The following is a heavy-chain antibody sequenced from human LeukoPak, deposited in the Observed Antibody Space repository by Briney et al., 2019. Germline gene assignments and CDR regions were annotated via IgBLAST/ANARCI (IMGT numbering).Heavy chain of an antibody. CDR1: GGSISSGSYY. V-gene: IGHV4-61*02. J-gene: IGHJ4*02. Sequence: PSETLSLTCTVSGGSISSGSYYWSWIRQPAGKGLEWIGRIYTSGSTNYNPSLKSRVTISVDTSKNQFSLKLSSVTAADTAVYYCARDSDSSSWYKIYFDYWGQGTLVTVSS. CDR2: IYTSGST. D-gene: IGHD6-13*01. CDR3: ARDSDSSSWYKIYFDY.